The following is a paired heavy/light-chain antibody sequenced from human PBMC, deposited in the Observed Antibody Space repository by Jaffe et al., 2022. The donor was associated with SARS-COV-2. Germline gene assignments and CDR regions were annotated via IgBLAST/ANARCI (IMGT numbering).Heavy chain of an antibody. CDR3: AHASDFWTGYVDYWFDP. Sequence: QITLKESGPTLVKPTQTLTLTCSFSGFSLTTTGVGVGWIRQPPGKALEWLALIYWDDDKRYSPSLKSRLTITKDTSKNQVVLTMTNMDPVDTATYYCAHASDFWTGYVDYWFDPWGQGTLVTVSS. D-gene: IGHD3-3*01. V-gene: IGHV2-5*02. CDR1: GFSLTTTGVG. CDR2: IYWDDDK. J-gene: IGHJ5*02.
Light chain of an antibody. CDR2: QDN. CDR1: KLGNEY. V-gene: IGLV3-1*01. J-gene: IGLJ2*01. CDR3: QAWDNSTAV. Sequence: SYELTQPPSVSVSPGQTASITCSGDKLGNEYASWYQQKPGQSPVMVIYQDNKRPSGIPERFSGSKSGNIVTLTISGTQAMDEADYYCQAWDNSTAVFGGGTKLTVL.